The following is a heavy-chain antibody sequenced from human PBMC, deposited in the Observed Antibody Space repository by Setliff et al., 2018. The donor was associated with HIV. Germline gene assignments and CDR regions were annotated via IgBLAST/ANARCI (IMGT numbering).Heavy chain of an antibody. J-gene: IGHJ4*02. V-gene: IGHV1-18*01. CDR3: ARGGGLKPFGYQLDY. CDR1: GYTFTSYG. CDR2: ISVYNGNR. D-gene: IGHD2-2*01. Sequence: ASVKVSCKASGYTFTSYGITWVRQAPGQGLEWMGWISVYNGNRDYALNFQGRVTLTTDTSASTAYMELTSLRSDDTAVYYCARGGGLKPFGYQLDYWGQGTLVTVSS.